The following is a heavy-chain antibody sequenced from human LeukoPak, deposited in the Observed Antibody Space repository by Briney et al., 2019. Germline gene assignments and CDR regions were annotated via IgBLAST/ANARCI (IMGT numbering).Heavy chain of an antibody. Sequence: ASVKVSCKASGGTFSSYAIRWVRQAPGQGLEWMGGIIPMFGTANYAQKFQGRVTITADESTSTVYMELSSLRSEDTAVYYCRGAVAGVRAFDIWGQGTMVTVSS. CDR3: RGAVAGVRAFDI. CDR1: GGTFSSYA. J-gene: IGHJ3*02. V-gene: IGHV1-69*13. CDR2: IIPMFGTA. D-gene: IGHD6-19*01.